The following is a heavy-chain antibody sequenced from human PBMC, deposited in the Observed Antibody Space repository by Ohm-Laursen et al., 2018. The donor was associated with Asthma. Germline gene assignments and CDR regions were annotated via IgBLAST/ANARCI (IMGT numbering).Heavy chain of an antibody. Sequence: SLRLSCAVSGFTFSDYYMSWIRQAPGKGLEWVSYISSSSYTNYADSVKGRFTISRDNAKNSLYLQMNSLRPEDTALYYCAREVQEIPTTLDVWGQGTTATVSS. V-gene: IGHV3-11*05. D-gene: IGHD5-12*01. CDR3: AREVQEIPTTLDV. J-gene: IGHJ6*02. CDR2: ISSSSYT. CDR1: GFTFSDYY.